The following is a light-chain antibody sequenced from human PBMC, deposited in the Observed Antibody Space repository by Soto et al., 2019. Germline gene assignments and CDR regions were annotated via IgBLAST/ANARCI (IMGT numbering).Light chain of an antibody. Sequence: QSALTQPASVSGSPGQSITISLTGSSSDIGGYNYVSWYQQHPGKAPQLMIYDVSYRPSGISDRFSGSKSGNTASLTISGLQPKDEADYYCSSYGASSTLFGGGTKLTVL. J-gene: IGLJ3*02. V-gene: IGLV2-14*03. CDR3: SSYGASSTL. CDR2: DVS. CDR1: SSDIGGYNY.